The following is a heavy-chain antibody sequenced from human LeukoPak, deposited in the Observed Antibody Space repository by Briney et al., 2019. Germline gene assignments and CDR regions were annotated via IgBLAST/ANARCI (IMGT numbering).Heavy chain of an antibody. CDR2: IYSGGST. CDR1: GFTVSSNY. J-gene: IGHJ4*02. V-gene: IGHV3-53*04. Sequence: GGSLRLSCAASGFTVSSNYMSWVRQAPGKGLEWVSVIYSGGSTYYADSVKGRFTISGHNSKNTLYLQMNSLRAEDTAVYYCARWDGYSPDYWGQGTLVTVSS. D-gene: IGHD5-24*01. CDR3: ARWDGYSPDY.